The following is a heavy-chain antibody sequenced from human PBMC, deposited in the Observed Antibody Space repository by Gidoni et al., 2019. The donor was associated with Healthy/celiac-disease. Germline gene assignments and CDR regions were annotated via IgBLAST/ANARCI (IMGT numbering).Heavy chain of an antibody. CDR1: GYTFTSYD. CDR3: AREGSSWRYYYYYYGMDV. V-gene: IGHV1-8*01. CDR2: MNPNSGNT. D-gene: IGHD6-13*01. Sequence: QVQLVQSGAEVKKPGASVKVSCKASGYTFTSYDINWVRQATGQGLEWMGWMNPNSGNTGYAQKFQGRVTMTRNTSISTAYMELSSLRSEDTAVYYCAREGSSWRYYYYYYGMDVWGQGTTVTVSS. J-gene: IGHJ6*02.